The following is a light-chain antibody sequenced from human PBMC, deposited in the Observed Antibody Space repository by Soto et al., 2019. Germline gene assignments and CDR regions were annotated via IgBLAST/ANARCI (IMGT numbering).Light chain of an antibody. V-gene: IGKV3-20*01. J-gene: IGKJ2*01. CDR1: QSVNKNC. CDR3: QQYGSPTYT. CDR2: GAA. Sequence: EIVLTQSPGTLSLSPGERATLSCRASQSVNKNCLAWYQQKPGQAPRVLIYGAASRATDIPDRFSGSGCGTYFSITISRLETEDLAVYFCQQYGSPTYTFGQGSKLDIK.